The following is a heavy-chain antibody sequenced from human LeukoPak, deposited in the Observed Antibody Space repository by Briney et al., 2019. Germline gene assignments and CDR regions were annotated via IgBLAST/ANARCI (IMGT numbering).Heavy chain of an antibody. V-gene: IGHV1-46*01. D-gene: IGHD2-2*01. CDR2: INPSGGST. J-gene: IGHJ3*02. CDR1: GYTFTSYY. Sequence: GASVKVSXKASGYTFTSYYMHWMRQAPGQGLEWIGIINPSGGSTSYAQKFQGRVTMTRDTSTSTVYMELSSLRSEDTAVYYCASLPAGPGSISRRWAFDIWGQGTMVTVSS. CDR3: ASLPAGPGSISRRWAFDI.